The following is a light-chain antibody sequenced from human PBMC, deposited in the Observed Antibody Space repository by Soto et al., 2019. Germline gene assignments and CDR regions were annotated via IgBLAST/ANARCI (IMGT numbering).Light chain of an antibody. CDR2: DAS. Sequence: DIQMTQSPSTLSASVGDRVTITCRASQSISSWLAWYQQKPGKAPKLLIYDASSLESGVPSRFSGSRSVTEFTLTISSLQPDDFATNYCQQYNSYSWTFGQGTKVEIK. J-gene: IGKJ1*01. CDR3: QQYNSYSWT. V-gene: IGKV1-5*01. CDR1: QSISSW.